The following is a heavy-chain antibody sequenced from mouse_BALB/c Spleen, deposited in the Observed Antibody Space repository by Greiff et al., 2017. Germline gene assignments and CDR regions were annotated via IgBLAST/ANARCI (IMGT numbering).Heavy chain of an antibody. V-gene: IGHV1-7*01. CDR2: INPSTGYT. J-gene: IGHJ4*01. CDR1: GYTFTSYW. Sequence: VQLQQSGAELAKPGASVKMSCKASGYTFTSYWMHWVKQRPGQGLEWIGYINPSTGYTEYNQKFKDKATLTADKSSSTAYMQLSSLTSEDSAVYYCAIYYYAMDYWGQGTSVTVSS. CDR3: AIYYYAMDY.